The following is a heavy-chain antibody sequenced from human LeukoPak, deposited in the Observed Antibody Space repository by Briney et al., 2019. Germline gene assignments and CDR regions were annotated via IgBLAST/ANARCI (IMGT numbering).Heavy chain of an antibody. Sequence: PGGSLRLFCGASGFTFSSYGMSWVRQAPGKGLEWVSAISGSGGSTYYADSVEGRFTISRDNSKNTLYLQMNSLRAEDTAVYYCANLFLAYFYDSSGSGRRAFDIWGQGTMVTVSS. V-gene: IGHV3-23*01. D-gene: IGHD3-22*01. CDR2: ISGSGGST. J-gene: IGHJ3*02. CDR1: GFTFSSYG. CDR3: ANLFLAYFYDSSGSGRRAFDI.